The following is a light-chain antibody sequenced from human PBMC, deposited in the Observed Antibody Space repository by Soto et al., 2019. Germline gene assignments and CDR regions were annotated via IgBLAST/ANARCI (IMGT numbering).Light chain of an antibody. J-gene: IGLJ1*01. V-gene: IGLV2-14*03. CDR1: SSDVGGFDY. CDR2: DVS. CDR3: GSYTTSTTYV. Sequence: QSALTQPASVSGSPGQSITISCTGTSSDVGGFDYVSWYQQHPGKAPKLMIYDVSNRPSGVSNRFSGSKSGNTASPTISGLQAEDEADYYCGSYTTSTTYVFATGTKVTVL.